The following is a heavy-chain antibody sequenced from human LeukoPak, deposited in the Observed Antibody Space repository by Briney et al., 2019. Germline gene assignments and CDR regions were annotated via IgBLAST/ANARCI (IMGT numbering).Heavy chain of an antibody. CDR2: ISSNGGST. CDR1: GFTFRSYG. V-gene: IGHV3-64*01. J-gene: IGHJ4*02. D-gene: IGHD6-6*01. Sequence: GGSLRLSCAASGFTFRSYGMHWVRQAPGKGLEYVAAISSNGGSTDYPNSVKGRFTISRDNSKNTLYHQMGSLRAEDMAVYYCARISSSYDYDYWGQGTLVTVSS. CDR3: ARISSSYDYDY.